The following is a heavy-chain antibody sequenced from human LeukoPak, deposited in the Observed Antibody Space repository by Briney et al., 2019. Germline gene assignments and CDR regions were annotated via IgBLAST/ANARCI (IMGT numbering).Heavy chain of an antibody. CDR1: GGAFSGYY. CDR2: IHYSGRI. CDR3: SRGTDAYKCGNS. V-gene: IGHV4-34*01. Sequence: KPSENLALTCAVYGGAFSGYYWNWVRQPPGKGVEWIGEIHYSGRINYNPSLKSRVTISADTSNNHFSLKMNSVTAADTAVYYCSRGTDAYKCGNSWGQGTLVAVS. D-gene: IGHD5-24*01. J-gene: IGHJ4*02.